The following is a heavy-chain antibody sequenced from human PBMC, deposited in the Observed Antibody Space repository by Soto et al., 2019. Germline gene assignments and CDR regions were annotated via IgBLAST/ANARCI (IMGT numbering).Heavy chain of an antibody. CDR2: ISYDGSNK. V-gene: IGHV3-30*18. D-gene: IGHD2-2*03. CDR1: GFTFSRYG. J-gene: IGHJ6*02. CDR3: AKDQPLDPYYYYGMDV. Sequence: PGGSLRLSCAASGFTFSRYGMHWVRQAPGKGLEWVAVISYDGSNKYYADSVKGRFTISRDNSKNTLYLQMNSLRAEDTAVYYCAKDQPLDPYYYYGMDVWGQGTTVTVSS.